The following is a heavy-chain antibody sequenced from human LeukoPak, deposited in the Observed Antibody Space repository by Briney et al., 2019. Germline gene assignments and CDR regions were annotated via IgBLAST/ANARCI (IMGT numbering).Heavy chain of an antibody. CDR2: ISGRGENT. D-gene: IGHD6-13*01. CDR3: AKGRSSWYSTYFDY. J-gene: IGHJ4*02. V-gene: IGHV3-23*01. Sequence: GGSLRLSCAASGITFSGYAMTWVRQVPGRGLEWVSDISGRGENTYYADSVKGRFTISRDNSKNTLYLQMNSLRAEDTAVYYCAKGRSSWYSTYFDYWGQGTLVTVSS. CDR1: GITFSGYA.